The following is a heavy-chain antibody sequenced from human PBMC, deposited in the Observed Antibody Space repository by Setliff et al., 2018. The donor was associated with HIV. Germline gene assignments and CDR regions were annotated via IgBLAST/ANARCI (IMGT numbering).Heavy chain of an antibody. CDR2: ISGSGGST. CDR3: ANGLSAAWALGY. CDR1: GFIFNNYA. J-gene: IGHJ4*02. Sequence: GSLRLSCAASGFIFNNYAMTWVRQVPGKGLEWVSAISGSGGSTYYADSVKGRFTISRDNSKNMLYLQMNGLRAEDTAVYYCANGLSAAWALGYWGQGTLVTVSS. D-gene: IGHD1-26*01. V-gene: IGHV3-23*01.